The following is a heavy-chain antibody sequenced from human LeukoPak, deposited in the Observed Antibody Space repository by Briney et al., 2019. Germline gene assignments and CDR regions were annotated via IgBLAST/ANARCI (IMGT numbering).Heavy chain of an antibody. CDR1: GGSINGSGYF. D-gene: IGHD1-7*01. CDR3: ARQWYSWNSNNYFDY. Sequence: TSETLSLACTVSGGSINGSGYFWGWIRQPPGKGLEWIGTMYYSGSPYYNPTLKSRVTISVDTSKTQFSLQLSSVTAADTAVYYCARQWYSWNSNNYFDYWGQGTLVTVSS. CDR2: MYYSGSP. V-gene: IGHV4-39*01. J-gene: IGHJ4*02.